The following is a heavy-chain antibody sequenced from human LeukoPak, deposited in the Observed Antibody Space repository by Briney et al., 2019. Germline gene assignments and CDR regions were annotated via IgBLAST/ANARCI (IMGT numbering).Heavy chain of an antibody. CDR3: ARAMVRGVIDY. CDR1: GFSFNNYA. V-gene: IGHV3-53*01. CDR2: IYSGGST. J-gene: IGHJ4*02. D-gene: IGHD3-10*01. Sequence: PGGSLRLSCAASGFSFNNYAMSWVRQVPGKGLEWVSVIYSGGSTYYADSVKGRSTISRDNSKNTLYLQMNSLRAEDTAVYYCARAMVRGVIDYWGQGTLVTVSS.